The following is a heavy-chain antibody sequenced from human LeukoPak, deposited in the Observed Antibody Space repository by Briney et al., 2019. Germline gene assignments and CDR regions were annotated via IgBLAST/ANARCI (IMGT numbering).Heavy chain of an antibody. Sequence: PGRSLRLSCAASGFTFSSYGMHWVRQAPGKGLEWVAVIWYDGSNKYYADSVKGRFTISRDNSKNTLYLQMNSLRAEDTAVYCCAIDHYGDYGGYWGQGTLVTVSS. CDR2: IWYDGSNK. D-gene: IGHD4-17*01. CDR1: GFTFSSYG. V-gene: IGHV3-33*01. CDR3: AIDHYGDYGGY. J-gene: IGHJ4*02.